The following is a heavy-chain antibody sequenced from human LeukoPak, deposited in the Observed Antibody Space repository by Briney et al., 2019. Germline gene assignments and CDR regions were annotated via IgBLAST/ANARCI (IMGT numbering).Heavy chain of an antibody. Sequence: NGGKTYYADSVMGRFTISRDYSQNTLYLQMNSLRAEDTAVYYCAKGGPVAADPRYFQHWGQGTLVTVSS. J-gene: IGHJ1*01. D-gene: IGHD6-19*01. CDR3: AKGGPVAADPRYFQH. CDR2: NGGKT. V-gene: IGHV3-66*01.